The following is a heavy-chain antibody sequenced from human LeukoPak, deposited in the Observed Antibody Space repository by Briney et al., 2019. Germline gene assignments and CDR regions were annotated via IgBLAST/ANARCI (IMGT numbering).Heavy chain of an antibody. Sequence: GASVKVSCKASGYTFTGYYMRWVRQAPGQGLEWMGRISPNSGGTNYAQKFQGRVTMTRDTSISTAYMELSRLRSDDTAVYYCARELPGEVWSYFDLWGRGTLVTVSS. CDR3: ARELPGEVWSYFDL. D-gene: IGHD3-10*01. CDR2: ISPNSGGT. J-gene: IGHJ2*01. CDR1: GYTFTGYY. V-gene: IGHV1-2*06.